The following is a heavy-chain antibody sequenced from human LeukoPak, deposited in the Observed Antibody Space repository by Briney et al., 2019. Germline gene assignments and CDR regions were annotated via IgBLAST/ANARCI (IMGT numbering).Heavy chain of an antibody. V-gene: IGHV1-69*13. D-gene: IGHD6-19*01. CDR2: IIPIFGTA. CDR3: APTRLGGSSGYQIDY. CDR1: GGTFSSYA. Sequence: ASVTVSCKASGGTFSSYAISWVRQAPGQGLEWMGGIIPIFGTANYAQKFRGRVTITADESTSTAYMELSSLRSEDTAVYYCAPTRLGGSSGYQIDYWGQGTLVTVSS. J-gene: IGHJ4*02.